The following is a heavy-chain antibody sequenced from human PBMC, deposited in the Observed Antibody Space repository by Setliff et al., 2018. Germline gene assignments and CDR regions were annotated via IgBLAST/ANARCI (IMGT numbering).Heavy chain of an antibody. D-gene: IGHD2-2*01. CDR2: ISTYNGHT. CDR1: GYTFTNYG. CDR3: ARDPSLYCSSTSCSPHWFDP. J-gene: IGHJ5*02. V-gene: IGHV1-18*01. Sequence: WASVKVSCKASGYTFTNYGFSWVRQAPGQGLEWMGWISTYNGHTNYAQKLQGRVTLTTDTATSTAYMELRSLRSDDTAVYYCARDPSLYCSSTSCSPHWFDPWGQGTLVTVSS.